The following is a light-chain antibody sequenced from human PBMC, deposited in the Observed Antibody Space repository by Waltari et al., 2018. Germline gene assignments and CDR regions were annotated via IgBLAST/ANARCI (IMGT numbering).Light chain of an antibody. J-gene: IGLJ3*02. CDR2: STN. CDR3: VLYMGGGIL. V-gene: IGLV8-61*01. CDR1: SGSVYPRYY. Sequence: QTVVTQAPSFSVSPGGTVPLTCGLPSGSVYPRYYPSWYQQTPGQAPRPLIYSTNTRSSGVPDRFSGSILGNKAALTITGAQADDESDYYCVLYMGGGILFGGGTKLTVL.